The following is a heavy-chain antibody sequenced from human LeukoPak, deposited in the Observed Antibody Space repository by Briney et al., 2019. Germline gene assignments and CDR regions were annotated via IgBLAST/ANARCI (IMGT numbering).Heavy chain of an antibody. CDR2: INPNSGGT. V-gene: IGHV1-2*02. D-gene: IGHD3-22*01. CDR1: GYTFTGYY. CDR3: ARGDYYDSSGYTDY. Sequence: ASVKVSCKASGYTFTGYYMHWVRQAPGQGLEWMGWINPNSGGTNYAQKFQGRVTMTRDTSISTAYMELSRPRSDDTAVYYCARGDYYDSSGYTDYWGQGTLVTVSS. J-gene: IGHJ4*02.